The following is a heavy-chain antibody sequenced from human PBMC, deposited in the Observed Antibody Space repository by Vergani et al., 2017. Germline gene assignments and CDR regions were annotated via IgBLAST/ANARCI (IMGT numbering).Heavy chain of an antibody. J-gene: IGHJ4*02. V-gene: IGHV4-38-2*01. CDR1: GYSVGSGYY. D-gene: IGHD3-10*01. Sequence: QVDLQESGPGLVKSSETLSLNCAVSGYSVGSGYYWGWIRQPPGRGLEWIGCVHRNGNTYYTSCLRSRATISRDTSKNPFSRRLTSVNAAETAVYYCARQNPYGSAHVDFWGRGVLVTVSA. CDR3: ARQNPYGSAHVDF. CDR2: VHRNGNT.